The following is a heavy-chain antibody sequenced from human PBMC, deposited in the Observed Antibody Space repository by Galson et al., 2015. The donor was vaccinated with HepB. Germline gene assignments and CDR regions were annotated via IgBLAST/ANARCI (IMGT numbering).Heavy chain of an antibody. D-gene: IGHD3-22*01. CDR2: IIPILGIA. CDR3: ARVVPGKRDSSGYYFSP. CDR1: GGTFSSYT. Sequence: SVKVSCKASGGTFSSYTISWVRQAPGQGLEWMGRIIPILGIANYAQKFQGRVTITADKSTSTAYMELSSLRSEDTAVYYCARVVPGKRDSSGYYFSPWGQGTLVTVSS. V-gene: IGHV1-69*02. J-gene: IGHJ5*02.